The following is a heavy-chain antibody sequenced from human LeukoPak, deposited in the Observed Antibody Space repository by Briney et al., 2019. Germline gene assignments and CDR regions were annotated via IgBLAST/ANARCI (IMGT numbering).Heavy chain of an antibody. CDR1: GFTFSSYG. J-gene: IGHJ4*02. CDR3: ATDANYYGSGSYVDY. CDR2: ISGSGGST. D-gene: IGHD3-10*01. V-gene: IGHV3-23*01. Sequence: GGTLRLSCAASGFTFSSYGMSWVRQAPGKGLEWVSAISGSGGSTYYADSVKGRFTISRDNSKNTLYLQMNSLRAEDTAVYYCATDANYYGSGSYVDYWGQGTLVTVSS.